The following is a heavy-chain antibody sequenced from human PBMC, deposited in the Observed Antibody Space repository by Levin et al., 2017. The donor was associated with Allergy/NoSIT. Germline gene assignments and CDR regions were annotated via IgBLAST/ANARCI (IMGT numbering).Heavy chain of an antibody. CDR2: ISGSGGNT. Sequence: PGGSLRLSCAASGFTFSSYAMSWVRQAPGKGLEWVSAISGSGGNTYYADSVKGRFTISRDNSKNTLYLQMNSLRADDTAAYYCAKGSGVIGLRYFDCWGQGTLVTVSS. D-gene: IGHD3-16*02. CDR1: GFTFSSYA. V-gene: IGHV3-23*01. J-gene: IGHJ4*02. CDR3: AKGSGVIGLRYFDC.